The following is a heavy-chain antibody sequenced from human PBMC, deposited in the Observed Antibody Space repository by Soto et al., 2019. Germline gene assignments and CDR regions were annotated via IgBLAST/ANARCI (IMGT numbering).Heavy chain of an antibody. V-gene: IGHV3-21*01. CDR3: ASLHLDCSSTSCPHDY. D-gene: IGHD2-2*01. CDR1: GFTFSSYS. J-gene: IGHJ4*02. Sequence: GGSLRLSCAASGFTFSSYSMNWVRQAPGKGLEWVSSISSSSSYIYYADSVKGRFTISRDKAKNSLYLQMNSLRAEDTAVYYCASLHLDCSSTSCPHDYWGQGTLVTVSS. CDR2: ISSSSSYI.